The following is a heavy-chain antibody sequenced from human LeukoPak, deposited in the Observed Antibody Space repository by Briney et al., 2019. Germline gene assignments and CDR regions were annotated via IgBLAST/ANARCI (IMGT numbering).Heavy chain of an antibody. Sequence: PGGSLRLSCAATGFTFSNYWMHWVRQAPGKELVWVSRIKSDGSNTNYADSVKGRFTISRDNAKNTLYLQMSSLRAEDTAVYYCARFGSTTFADYWGQGTLVTVSS. CDR2: IKSDGSNT. CDR1: GFTFSNYW. V-gene: IGHV3-74*01. D-gene: IGHD3-16*01. J-gene: IGHJ4*02. CDR3: ARFGSTTFADY.